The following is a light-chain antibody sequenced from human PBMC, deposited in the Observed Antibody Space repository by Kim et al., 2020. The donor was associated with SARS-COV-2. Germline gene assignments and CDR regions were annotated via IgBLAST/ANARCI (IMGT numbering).Light chain of an antibody. J-gene: IGKJ2*01. Sequence: ASVGERGTFAGPASQSISSWLAWYQQKPGKAPKLLIYKASSLESGVPSRFSGSGSGTEFTLTISSLQPDDFATYYCQQYNSYSMYTFGQGTKLEI. CDR1: QSISSW. CDR2: KAS. V-gene: IGKV1-5*03. CDR3: QQYNSYSMYT.